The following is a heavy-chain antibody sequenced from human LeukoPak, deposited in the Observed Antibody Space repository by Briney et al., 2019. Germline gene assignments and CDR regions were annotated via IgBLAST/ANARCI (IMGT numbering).Heavy chain of an antibody. CDR1: GGSFSGYY. J-gene: IGHJ4*02. CDR3: ARHRGYCSGGSCTTWYFDY. Sequence: SETLSLTCAVYGGSFSGYYWSWIRQPPGKGLEWIGEINHSGSTTNYNPSLKSRVTISVDTSRNQFSLKLTSVTAADTAVYYCARHRGYCSGGSCTTWYFDYWGQGTLVTVSS. V-gene: IGHV4-34*01. D-gene: IGHD2-15*01. CDR2: INHSGSTT.